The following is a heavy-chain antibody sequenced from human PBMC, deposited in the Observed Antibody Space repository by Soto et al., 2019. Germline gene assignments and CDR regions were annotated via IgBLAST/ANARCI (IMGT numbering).Heavy chain of an antibody. Sequence: SSETLSLTCAVYGGSFSGYYWSWIRQPPGKGLEWIGEINHCGSTNYNPSLKSRVTISVDTSKSQFSLKLSSVTAADTAVYYCARREVTMVRGVNHRLSNWFDPWGQGTLVTVSS. V-gene: IGHV4-34*01. D-gene: IGHD3-10*01. CDR2: INHCGST. CDR1: GGSFSGYY. J-gene: IGHJ5*02. CDR3: ARREVTMVRGVNHRLSNWFDP.